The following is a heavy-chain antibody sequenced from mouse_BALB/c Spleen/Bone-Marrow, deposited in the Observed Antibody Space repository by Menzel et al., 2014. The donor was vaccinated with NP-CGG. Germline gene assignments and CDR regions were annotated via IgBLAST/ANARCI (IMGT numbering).Heavy chain of an antibody. Sequence: QVQLQQSGAELAKPGASVKMSCKASGYTFTSYWMHWVKQRPGQGLEWIGYINPSTGYTEYNQKFKDKATLTADKSSSTAYTQLSSLTSEDSAVYYCARKGNYVAMDYWGQGTSVTVSS. CDR2: INPSTGYT. CDR3: ARKGNYVAMDY. J-gene: IGHJ4*01. V-gene: IGHV1-7*01. D-gene: IGHD2-1*01. CDR1: GYTFTSYW.